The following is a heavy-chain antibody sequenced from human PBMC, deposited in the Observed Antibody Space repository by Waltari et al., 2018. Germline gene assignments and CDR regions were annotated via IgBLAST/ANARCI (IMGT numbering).Heavy chain of an antibody. D-gene: IGHD3-22*01. J-gene: IGHJ4*02. CDR2: MNPNSGNT. V-gene: IGHV1-8*01. CDR3: ARDKSITMIVVVNPLDY. Sequence: QVQLVQSGAEVKKPGASVKVSCKASGYTFTSYDINWVRQATGQGLEWMGWMNPNSGNTGYAQKFQGRVTMTRNTSISTAYMALSSLRSEDTAVYYCARDKSITMIVVVNPLDYWGQGTLVTVSS. CDR1: GYTFTSYD.